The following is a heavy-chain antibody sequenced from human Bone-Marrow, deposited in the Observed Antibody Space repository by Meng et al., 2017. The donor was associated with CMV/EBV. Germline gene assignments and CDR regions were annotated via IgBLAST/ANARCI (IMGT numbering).Heavy chain of an antibody. CDR1: GFMFSGYS. J-gene: IGHJ5*02. V-gene: IGHV3-30*14. CDR2: ISYDGNNI. CDR3: ARAFGGAGWLNP. D-gene: IGHD3-16*01. Sequence: GESLKISCAASGFMFSGYSMHWVRQAPGKGLEWVAVISYDGNNIYYADSVKGRFTISRDNSKNTMYLQMNSLRGEDTAVYYCARAFGGAGWLNPWGHGPLVTVSS.